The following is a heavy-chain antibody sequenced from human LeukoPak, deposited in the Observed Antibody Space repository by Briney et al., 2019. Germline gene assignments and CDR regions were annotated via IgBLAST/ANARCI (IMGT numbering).Heavy chain of an antibody. Sequence: SETLSLTCAVYGGSFSGYYWSWIRQPPGKGLEWIGEINHSGSTNYNPSLKSQVTISVDTSKNQFSLKLSSVTAADTAVYYCARRPLYSYGPNDYWGQGTLVTVSS. J-gene: IGHJ4*02. V-gene: IGHV4-34*01. CDR3: ARRPLYSYGPNDY. CDR2: INHSGST. D-gene: IGHD5-18*01. CDR1: GGSFSGYY.